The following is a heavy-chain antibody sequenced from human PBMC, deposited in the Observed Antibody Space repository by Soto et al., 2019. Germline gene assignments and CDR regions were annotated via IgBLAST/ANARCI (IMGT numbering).Heavy chain of an antibody. D-gene: IGHD1-20*01. CDR1: GFTFSSYA. Sequence: ESGGGVVQPGRSLRLSCAASGFTFSSYAMHWVRQAPGKGLEWVAVISYDGSNKYYADSVKGRFTISRDNSKNTQYLQMNSLRAEDTAVYYCARGLGITGIKKGERYYYGMDVWGQGTTVTVSS. V-gene: IGHV3-30-3*01. CDR2: ISYDGSNK. CDR3: ARGLGITGIKKGERYYYGMDV. J-gene: IGHJ6*02.